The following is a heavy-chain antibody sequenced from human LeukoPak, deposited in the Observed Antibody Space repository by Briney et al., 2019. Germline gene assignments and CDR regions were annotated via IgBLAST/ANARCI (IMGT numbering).Heavy chain of an antibody. D-gene: IGHD4-17*01. J-gene: IGHJ6*02. V-gene: IGHV5-10-1*01. CDR1: GYSFTSYW. CDR2: IDPSDSYT. Sequence: GECLKISCKGSGYSFTSYWISWVRQMPGKGLEWMGRIDPSDSYTTYSPSFQGHVTISADKSISTAYLQWSSLKASDTAMYYCARPGATTVTNDYYGMDVWGQGTTVTVSS. CDR3: ARPGATTVTNDYYGMDV.